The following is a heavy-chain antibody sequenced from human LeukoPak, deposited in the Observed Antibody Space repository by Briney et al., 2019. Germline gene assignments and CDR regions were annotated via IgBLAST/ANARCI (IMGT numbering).Heavy chain of an antibody. V-gene: IGHV1-2*02. CDR2: INPSSGGT. D-gene: IGHD6-13*01. CDR3: ARDLDGIAAAGTDY. Sequence: GASVKVSCKASGYTFTGYYMHWVRQAPGQGLEWMGWINPSSGGTNYAQKFQGRVTMTRDTSISTAYMELSRLRSDDTAVYYCARDLDGIAAAGTDYWGQGTLVTVSS. CDR1: GYTFTGYY. J-gene: IGHJ4*02.